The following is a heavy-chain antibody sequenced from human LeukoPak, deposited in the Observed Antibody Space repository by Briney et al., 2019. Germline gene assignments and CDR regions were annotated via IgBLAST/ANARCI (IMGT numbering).Heavy chain of an antibody. V-gene: IGHV4-4*07. J-gene: IGHJ6*03. CDR2: ISPSGST. CDR3: ARGIAARPSYYYYYMDA. D-gene: IGHD6-6*01. CDR1: GRSIRSNY. Sequence: SETLSLTCNVSGRSIRSNYWSWVRQPAGKGLEWIGRISPSGSTNYNPSLKSRVTMSVDTSENQFSLKLSSLTAADTAMYYCARGIAARPSYYYYYMDAWGKGTSVTVSS.